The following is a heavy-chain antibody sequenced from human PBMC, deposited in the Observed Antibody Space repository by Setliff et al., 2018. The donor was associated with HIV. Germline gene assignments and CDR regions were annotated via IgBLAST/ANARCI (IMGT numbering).Heavy chain of an antibody. CDR2: IYHSGST. Sequence: SETLSLTCSVSGYSIGSGYHWAWIRHPQGKGLEWIGSIYHSGSTYYNPSRKSRVTISVDTSKNQFSLKLNSLTAADTAVYYCARSYCAADCAHNSPRGMDVWGQGTTVTVSS. CDR1: GYSIGSGYH. V-gene: IGHV4-38-2*01. D-gene: IGHD2-21*02. J-gene: IGHJ6*02. CDR3: ARSYCAADCAHNSPRGMDV.